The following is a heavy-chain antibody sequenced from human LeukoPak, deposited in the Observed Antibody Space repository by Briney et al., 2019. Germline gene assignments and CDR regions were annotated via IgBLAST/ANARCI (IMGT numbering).Heavy chain of an antibody. CDR2: VNPNSGAT. Sequence: ASVKVSCKSSGYIFTGYYIHWVRQAPGQGLEWMGWVNPNSGATNYVQKFQGRVTMTRDTSISTTYMDLSRLRSDDTAVYYCARETATVNTASDVWGQGTMVTVS. V-gene: IGHV1-2*02. J-gene: IGHJ3*01. CDR3: ARETATVNTASDV. D-gene: IGHD4-11*01. CDR1: GYIFTGYY.